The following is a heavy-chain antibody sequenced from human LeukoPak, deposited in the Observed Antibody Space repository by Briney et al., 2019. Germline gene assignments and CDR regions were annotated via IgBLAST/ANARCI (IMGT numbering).Heavy chain of an antibody. Sequence: SETLSLTCAVYGVSFSGYYWSWIRQPPGKGLEWIGEINHSGSTNYNPSLKSRVTISVDTSKNQFSLKLSSVTAADTAVYYCARSKRSIAAAGKPPYYYYMDVWGKGTTVTVSS. CDR3: ARSKRSIAAAGKPPYYYYMDV. CDR2: INHSGST. CDR1: GVSFSGYY. D-gene: IGHD6-13*01. J-gene: IGHJ6*03. V-gene: IGHV4-34*01.